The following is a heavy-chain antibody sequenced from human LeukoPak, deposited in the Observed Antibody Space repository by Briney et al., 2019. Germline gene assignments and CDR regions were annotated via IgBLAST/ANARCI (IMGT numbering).Heavy chain of an antibody. V-gene: IGHV1-18*01. J-gene: IGHJ4*02. CDR2: ISAYNGNT. CDR1: GYTFTSYG. Sequence: ASVKVSCKASGYTFTSYGIGWVRQAPGQGLEWMGWISAYNGNTNYAQKLQGRVTMTTDTSTSTAYMELRSLRSDDTAVYYCARSDYYDSSGSYWGQGTLVTVSS. D-gene: IGHD3-22*01. CDR3: ARSDYYDSSGSY.